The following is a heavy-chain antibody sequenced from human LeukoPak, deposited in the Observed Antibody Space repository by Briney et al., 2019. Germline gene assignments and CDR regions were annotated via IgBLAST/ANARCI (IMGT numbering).Heavy chain of an antibody. V-gene: IGHV3-30-3*01. CDR1: GFTFSSYA. CDR3: ARAALFGMVRGAHWYFDL. J-gene: IGHJ2*01. D-gene: IGHD3-10*01. Sequence: PGRSLRLSCAASGFTFSSYAMHWVRQAPGKGLEWVAVISYDGSNKYYADSVKGRFTISRDNSKNTLYLQMNSLRAEDTAVYYCARAALFGMVRGAHWYFDLWGRGTLVTVSS. CDR2: ISYDGSNK.